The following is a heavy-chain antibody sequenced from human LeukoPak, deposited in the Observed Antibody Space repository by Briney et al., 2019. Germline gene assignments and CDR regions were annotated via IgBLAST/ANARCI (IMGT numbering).Heavy chain of an antibody. CDR1: GGTFSSYA. V-gene: IGHV1-69*04. Sequence: SVKVSCKASGGTFSSYAISWVRQAPGQGLEWMGRIIPILGIANYAQKFQGRVTITADKSTSTAYMELSSLRSEDTAVYYCASPRWSRGGSREWFDPWGQGTLVTVSS. D-gene: IGHD2-15*01. CDR2: IIPILGIA. J-gene: IGHJ5*02. CDR3: ASPRWSRGGSREWFDP.